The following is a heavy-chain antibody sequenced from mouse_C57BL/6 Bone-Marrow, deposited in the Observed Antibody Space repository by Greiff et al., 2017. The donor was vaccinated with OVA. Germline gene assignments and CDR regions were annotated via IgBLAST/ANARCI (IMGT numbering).Heavy chain of an antibody. CDR3: ARPVYYYGSSPFDY. J-gene: IGHJ2*01. CDR2: IDPSDSYT. V-gene: IGHV1-69*01. Sequence: QVQLQQPGAELVMPGASVKLSCKASGYTFTSYWMHWVKQRPGQGLEWIGEIDPSDSYTNYNQKFKGKSTLTVDKSSSTAYMQLSSLTSEDSAVYYCARPVYYYGSSPFDYWGQGTTLTVSS. CDR1: GYTFTSYW. D-gene: IGHD1-1*01.